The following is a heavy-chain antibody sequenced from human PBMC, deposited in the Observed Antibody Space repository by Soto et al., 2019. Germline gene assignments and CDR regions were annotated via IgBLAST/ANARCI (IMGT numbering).Heavy chain of an antibody. CDR2: IWYDGSNK. CDR3: ARVDSSGWYYYYYYYYGMDV. V-gene: IGHV3-33*01. CDR1: GFTFSSYG. Sequence: GSLRLSCAASGFTFSSYGMHWVRQAPGKGLEWVAVIWYDGSNKYYADSVKGRFTISRDNSKNTLYLQMNSLRAEDTAVYYCARVDSSGWYYYYYYYYGMDVWGQGTTVTVSS. J-gene: IGHJ6*02. D-gene: IGHD6-19*01.